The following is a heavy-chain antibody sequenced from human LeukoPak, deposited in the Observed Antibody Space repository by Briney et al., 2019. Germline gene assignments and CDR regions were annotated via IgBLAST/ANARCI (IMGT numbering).Heavy chain of an antibody. V-gene: IGHV3-66*01. CDR1: GFTVSSNY. CDR2: IYSGDST. J-gene: IGHJ5*02. D-gene: IGHD6-13*01. Sequence: GGSLRLSCAASGFTVSSNYMSWVRQAPGKGLEWVSVIYSGDSTNYADSVKGRFTISRDNSKNTLYLQMNSLRVEDTAVYYCARGASIAAAGTGEKSNWFDPWGQGTLVTVSS. CDR3: ARGASIAAAGTGEKSNWFDP.